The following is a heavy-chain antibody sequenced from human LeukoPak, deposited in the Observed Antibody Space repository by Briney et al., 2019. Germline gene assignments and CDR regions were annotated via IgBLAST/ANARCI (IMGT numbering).Heavy chain of an antibody. CDR2: IKQDGSEK. V-gene: IGHV3-7*01. J-gene: IGHJ3*02. CDR3: ARVGGHYHHDAFDI. CDR1: GFTFSSYW. D-gene: IGHD3-22*01. Sequence: PGGSLRLSCAASGFTFSSYWMSWVRQAPGKGLEWVANIKQDGSEKYYVDSVKGRFTISRDNAKNSLYLQMNSLRAGDTAVYYCARVGGHYHHDAFDIWGQGTMVTVSS.